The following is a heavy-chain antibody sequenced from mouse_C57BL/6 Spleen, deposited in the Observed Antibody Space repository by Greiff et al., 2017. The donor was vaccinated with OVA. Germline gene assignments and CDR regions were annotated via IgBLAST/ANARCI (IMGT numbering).Heavy chain of an antibody. CDR2: IWSGGST. D-gene: IGHD2-1*01. CDR1: GFSLTSYG. J-gene: IGHJ1*03. V-gene: IGHV2-2*01. CDR3: ARSTMGYWYFDV. Sequence: QVQLQQSGPGLVQPSQSLSITCTVSGFSLTSYGVHWVRQSPGKGLEWLGVIWSGGSTDYNAAFITRLSISKDNSKSQVFFKMNSLQADDTAIYDCARSTMGYWYFDVWGTGTTVTVSS.